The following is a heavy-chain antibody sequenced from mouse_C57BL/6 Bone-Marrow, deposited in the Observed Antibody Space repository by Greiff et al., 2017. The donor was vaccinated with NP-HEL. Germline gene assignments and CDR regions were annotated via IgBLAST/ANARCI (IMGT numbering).Heavy chain of an antibody. CDR2: VYPYNGGT. J-gene: IGHJ1*03. V-gene: IGHV1-36*01. Sequence: EVQLQESGPVLVKPGPSVKISCKASGFTFTDYYMHWVKQSHGKSLEWIGLVYPYNGGTSYNQKFKGKATLTVDTSSSTAYMELNSLTSEDSAVYYCAREDRANWDLWYFDVWGTGTTVTVSS. CDR1: GFTFTDYY. CDR3: AREDRANWDLWYFDV. D-gene: IGHD4-1*01.